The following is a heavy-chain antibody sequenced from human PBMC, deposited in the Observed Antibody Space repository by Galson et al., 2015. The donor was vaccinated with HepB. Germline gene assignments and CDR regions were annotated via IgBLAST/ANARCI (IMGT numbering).Heavy chain of an antibody. CDR1: GFTFNDYA. V-gene: IGHV3-21*01. D-gene: IGHD3-10*01. Sequence: SLRLSCAASGFTFNDYAMDWVRQAPGKGLEWVSSISSSSSYIYYAESVKGRFTISRDNAKKSLLLQMNGLRAEDTAVYYCARGYWDHNGAGKTFDYWGQGTLVTVSS. J-gene: IGHJ4*02. CDR3: ARGYWDHNGAGKTFDY. CDR2: ISSSSSYI.